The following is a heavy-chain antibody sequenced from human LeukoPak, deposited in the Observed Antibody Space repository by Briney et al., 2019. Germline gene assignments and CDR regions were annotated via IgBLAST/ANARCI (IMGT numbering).Heavy chain of an antibody. V-gene: IGHV3-48*04. Sequence: PGGSLRLSCAASGFTFSSYSMNWVRQAPGKGLEWVSYISSSSSTIYYADSVKGRFTISRDTSNNTAYLEMNSLRVEDTAIYYCARDGAIVAGTAQHWGQGALVTVSS. J-gene: IGHJ1*01. CDR3: ARDGAIVAGTAQH. CDR2: ISSSSSTI. CDR1: GFTFSSYS. D-gene: IGHD5-12*01.